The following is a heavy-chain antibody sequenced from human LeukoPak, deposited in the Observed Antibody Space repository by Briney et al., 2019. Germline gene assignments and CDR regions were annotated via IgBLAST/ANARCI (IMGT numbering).Heavy chain of an antibody. D-gene: IGHD4-17*01. CDR1: GGSVSSYH. J-gene: IGHJ5*02. CDR2: IHASGSS. CDR3: VRENRDDGDSRGGFFDL. V-gene: IGHV4-4*07. Sequence: SSETLSLTCSVSGGSVSSYHWNWIRQFAGKGLEWVGRIHASGSSNYLPSLKRRVTMSLDTSKMQLSLRLNSVTAADTAVYYCVRENRDDGDSRGGFFDLWGQGTPVSVSS.